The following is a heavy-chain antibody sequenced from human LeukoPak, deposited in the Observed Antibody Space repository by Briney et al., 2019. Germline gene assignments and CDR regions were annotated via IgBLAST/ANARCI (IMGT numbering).Heavy chain of an antibody. Sequence: GGSLRLSCAASGFTFNNYAMSWVRQAPGKGLEWVSRISGSGDTTNYAGSVKGRFTISRDNSKNTVYLQMNSLRAEDTAVYYCARGVPGYYYDSSGYPEDLDYWGQGTLVTVSS. CDR1: GFTFNNYA. J-gene: IGHJ4*02. D-gene: IGHD3-22*01. CDR3: ARGVPGYYYDSSGYPEDLDY. V-gene: IGHV3-23*01. CDR2: ISGSGDTT.